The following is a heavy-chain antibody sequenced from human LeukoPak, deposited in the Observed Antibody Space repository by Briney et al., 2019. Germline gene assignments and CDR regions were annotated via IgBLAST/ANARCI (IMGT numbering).Heavy chain of an antibody. CDR1: GGTFSSYA. Sequence: GASVKVSCKASGGTFSSYAISWVRQAPGQGLEWMGGIIPIFGTANYAQKFQGRVTITADESTSTAYMELSGLRSEDTAVYYCARGNDFWSGFDYWGQGTLVTVSS. J-gene: IGHJ4*02. D-gene: IGHD3-3*01. CDR2: IIPIFGTA. V-gene: IGHV1-69*13. CDR3: ARGNDFWSGFDY.